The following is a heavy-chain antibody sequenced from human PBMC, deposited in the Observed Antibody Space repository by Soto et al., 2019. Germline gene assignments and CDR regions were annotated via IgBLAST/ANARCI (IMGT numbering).Heavy chain of an antibody. V-gene: IGHV4-34*01. Sequence: SETLSLTCAVCGGSFSGYYWSWIRQPPGKGLEWIGEINHSGSTNYNPSLKSRVTISVDTSKNQFSLKLSSVTAADTAVYYCARVAAVRGPMLPGVWGQETTVTVSS. D-gene: IGHD3-10*01. CDR2: INHSGST. CDR1: GGSFSGYY. CDR3: ARVAAVRGPMLPGV. J-gene: IGHJ6*02.